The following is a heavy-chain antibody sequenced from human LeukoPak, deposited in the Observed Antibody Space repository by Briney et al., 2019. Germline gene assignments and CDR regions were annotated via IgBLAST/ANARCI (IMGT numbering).Heavy chain of an antibody. CDR3: VKRLTLGDLSIKGAFAL. Sequence: GGSLRLSCAASGFTVSSNYMSWVRQGPGKGLEWVALIYNDGGTHYTDSVKGRFTISGDTSRNTLFLQMNSLRVEDSAMYYCVKRLTLGDLSIKGAFALWGQGTMVTVAS. J-gene: IGHJ3*01. CDR1: GFTVSSNY. CDR2: IYNDGGT. D-gene: IGHD3-16*02. V-gene: IGHV3-53*01.